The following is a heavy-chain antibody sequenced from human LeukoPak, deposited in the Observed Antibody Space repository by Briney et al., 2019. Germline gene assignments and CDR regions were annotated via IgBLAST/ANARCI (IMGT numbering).Heavy chain of an antibody. CDR3: ARPVPSRLGWFDP. CDR2: IYTSGSA. Sequence: SETLSLTCTVSGGSISSYYWNWIRQPAGKGLEWIGHIYTSGSANYNPALKSRVSMSVDTSKNQFSLKLRSVTAADTAVYYCARPVPSRLGWFDPWGQGTLVTVSS. V-gene: IGHV4-4*07. J-gene: IGHJ5*02. CDR1: GGSISSYY. D-gene: IGHD1-1*01.